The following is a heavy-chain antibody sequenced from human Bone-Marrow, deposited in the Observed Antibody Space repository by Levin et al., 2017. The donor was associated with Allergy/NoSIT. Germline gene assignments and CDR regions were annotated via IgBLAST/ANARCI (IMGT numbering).Heavy chain of an antibody. J-gene: IGHJ3*02. Sequence: NPSETLSLTCTVSGDSMFSRSHSWGWIRQPPGKGLEWIGSIYDRGITYYTPSLKSRVTISVDTSKNQFSLKLNSVTATDTALYYCARLIPAAIDAFDIWGQGTMVTVSS. CDR1: GDSMFSRSHS. CDR3: ARLIPAAIDAFDI. D-gene: IGHD2-2*01. V-gene: IGHV4-39*01. CDR2: IYDRGIT.